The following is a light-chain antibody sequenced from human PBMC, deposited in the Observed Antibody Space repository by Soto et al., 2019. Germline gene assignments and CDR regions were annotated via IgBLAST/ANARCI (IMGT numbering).Light chain of an antibody. CDR3: QQCANWPPKWS. Sequence: EVVLTQSPATLSLSPGEKATLSCRASQSISTFLAWYQQKPGLAPRLLIYDPSNRASGIPDRFSGSASGTDFTLTISSLEPEDFAVYYCQQCANWPPKWSFGQGTKVEIK. V-gene: IGKV3-11*01. CDR2: DPS. J-gene: IGKJ1*01. CDR1: QSISTF.